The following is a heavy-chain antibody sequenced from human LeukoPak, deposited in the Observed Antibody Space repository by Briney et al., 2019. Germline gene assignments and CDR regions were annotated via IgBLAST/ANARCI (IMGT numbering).Heavy chain of an antibody. V-gene: IGHV1-18*01. J-gene: IGHJ4*02. Sequence: GASVKVSCKASGYTFNTYGISWVRQAPGQRPEWMGWINTDNGNTKYAQKFQGRVTMTTDTSTSTAYMELSSLRSEDTAVYYCARSVRCGGSCYSHFDYWGQGTLVTVSS. CDR3: ARSVRCGGSCYSHFDY. CDR1: GYTFNTYG. D-gene: IGHD2-15*01. CDR2: INTDNGNT.